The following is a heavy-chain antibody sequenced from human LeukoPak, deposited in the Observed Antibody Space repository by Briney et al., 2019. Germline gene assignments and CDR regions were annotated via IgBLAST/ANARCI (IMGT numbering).Heavy chain of an antibody. V-gene: IGHV1-18*01. CDR1: GYTFTSYG. J-gene: IGHJ6*03. CDR2: ISAYNGNT. D-gene: IGHD3-10*01. CDR3: ARLWFGDNYYFYYMDV. Sequence: ASVKVSCKASGYTFTSYGISWVRQAPGQGLEWMGWISAYNGNTNYAQKLQGRVTMTTDTSTSTAYMELRSLRSDDTAVYYCARLWFGDNYYFYYMDVWGKGTTVTISS.